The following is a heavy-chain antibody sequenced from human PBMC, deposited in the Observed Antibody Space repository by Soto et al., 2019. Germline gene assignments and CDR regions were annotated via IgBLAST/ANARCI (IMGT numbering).Heavy chain of an antibody. D-gene: IGHD1-1*01. Sequence: GGSLRLSCAASGFTFSSYWMHWVRQAPGEGLVWVSYIKPDGSRTKDADSVKGRFTISRDNARNTLYLRMNSLRAEHTAVYYCARDNNWSYDSWGRGTLVTVSS. V-gene: IGHV3-74*03. CDR3: ARDNNWSYDS. CDR1: GFTFSSYW. J-gene: IGHJ4*02. CDR2: IKPDGSRT.